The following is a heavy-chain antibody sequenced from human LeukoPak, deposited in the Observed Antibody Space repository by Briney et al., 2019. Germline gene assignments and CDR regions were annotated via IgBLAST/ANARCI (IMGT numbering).Heavy chain of an antibody. V-gene: IGHV3-23*01. J-gene: IGHJ4*02. CDR3: AKDHSSGWPYCFPY. CDR2: ISASGGST. Sequence: PGGSLRLSCAASGFTFSSYAMSWVRQAPGKGLEWVSAISASGGSTYYADSVKGRFTIPRDNSRNTLFLQMNSLRAEDTAVYYCAKDHSSGWPYCFPYWGQGTLVTVSS. CDR1: GFTFSSYA. D-gene: IGHD6-19*01.